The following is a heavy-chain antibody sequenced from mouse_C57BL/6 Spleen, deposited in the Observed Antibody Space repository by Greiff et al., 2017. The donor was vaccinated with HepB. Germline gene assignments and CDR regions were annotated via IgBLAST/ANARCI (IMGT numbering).Heavy chain of an antibody. J-gene: IGHJ4*01. Sequence: EVKVVESGPELVKPGASVKMSCKASGYTFTDYNMHWVKQSHGKSLEWIGYINPNNGGTSYNQKFKGKATLTVNKTSSTAYMELRSLTSEDSAVYYCARPYSNYAMDYWGQGTSVTVSS. V-gene: IGHV1-22*01. D-gene: IGHD2-5*01. CDR2: INPNNGGT. CDR1: GYTFTDYN. CDR3: ARPYSNYAMDY.